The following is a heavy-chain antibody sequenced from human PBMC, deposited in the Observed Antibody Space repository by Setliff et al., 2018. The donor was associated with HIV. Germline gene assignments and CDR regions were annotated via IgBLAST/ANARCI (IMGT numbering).Heavy chain of an antibody. D-gene: IGHD3-10*01. J-gene: IGHJ6*03. V-gene: IGHV1-8*01. Sequence: ASVKVSCKVSGYTLTELSMHWVRQATGQGLEWMGWMNPNSGDTGYAQKFQGRVTMTRNTSISTAFMELSSLRSEDTAVYYCARGRSLVRGSGSPEYYYMDVWGKGTTVTVSS. CDR1: GYTLTELS. CDR2: MNPNSGDT. CDR3: ARGRSLVRGSGSPEYYYMDV.